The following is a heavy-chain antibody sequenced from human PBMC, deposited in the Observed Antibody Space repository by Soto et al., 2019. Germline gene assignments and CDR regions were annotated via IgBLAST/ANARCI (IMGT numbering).Heavy chain of an antibody. Sequence: ISCKASGYTFTSNYMNWVLQATGQGLEWMGWMNPNSGNTGYAQKFQGRVTMTRNTSISTAYMELSSLRSEDTAVYYCARANTASSSWTDALYTWSKGTRGTVSS. CDR3: ARANTASSSWTDALYT. CDR1: GYTFTSNY. V-gene: IGHV1-8*01. CDR2: MNPNSGNT. D-gene: IGHD6-13*01. J-gene: IGHJ6*04.